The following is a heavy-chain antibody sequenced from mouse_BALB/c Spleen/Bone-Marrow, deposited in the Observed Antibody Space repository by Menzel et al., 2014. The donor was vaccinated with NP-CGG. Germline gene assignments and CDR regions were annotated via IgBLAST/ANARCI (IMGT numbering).Heavy chain of an antibody. D-gene: IGHD2-4*01. Sequence: EVMLVESGAELVKPGASVKLSCTASGFNIKDTYMHWVKQRPEQGLEWIGRIDPANGNTKYDPKFQGKSTITADTSSNTAYLQLSSLESEDTAVYYSALYYDYDVGYWGQGTTLTVSS. CDR3: ALYYDYDVGY. CDR1: GFNIKDTY. V-gene: IGHV14-3*02. CDR2: IDPANGNT. J-gene: IGHJ2*01.